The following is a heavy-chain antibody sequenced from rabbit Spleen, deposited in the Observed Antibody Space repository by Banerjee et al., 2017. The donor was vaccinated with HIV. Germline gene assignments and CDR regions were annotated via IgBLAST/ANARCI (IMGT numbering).Heavy chain of an antibody. D-gene: IGHD8-1*01. CDR3: ARDTGSSFSSYGMAL. Sequence: QSLEESGGDLVKPGASLTLTCTASGFSFSSSDYMCWVRQVPGKGLEWISCIAGSSSGFTYSATWAKGRFTCSKTSSTTVTLQMTSLTVADTATYFCARDTGSSFSSYGMALWGQGTLVTVS. CDR1: GFSFSSSDY. V-gene: IGHV1S40*01. CDR2: IAGSSSGFT. J-gene: IGHJ3*01.